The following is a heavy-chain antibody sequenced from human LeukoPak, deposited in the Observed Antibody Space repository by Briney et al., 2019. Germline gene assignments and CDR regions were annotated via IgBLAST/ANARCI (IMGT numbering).Heavy chain of an antibody. CDR1: GFTFSGYA. J-gene: IGHJ4*02. D-gene: IGHD2-15*01. CDR2: ISGSGGST. Sequence: GGSLRLSCAASGFTFSGYAMSWVRQAPGKGLEWVSAISGSGGSTYYADSVKGRFTISRDNSKNTLYLQMNSLRAEDTAVYYCAKAPTKKDCSGGSCYSGEDYWGQGTLVTVSS. V-gene: IGHV3-23*01. CDR3: AKAPTKKDCSGGSCYSGEDY.